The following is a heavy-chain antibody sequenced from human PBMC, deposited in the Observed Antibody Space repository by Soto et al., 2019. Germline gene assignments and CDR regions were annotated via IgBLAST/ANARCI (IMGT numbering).Heavy chain of an antibody. Sequence: GSLRLSCAASGFTFISYAMIWFRHSACKWLEWVSAISGSGGSTYYADSVKGRFTISRDNSKNTLYLQMNSLRAEDTAVYYCAKDRGGSYYFEYYYYYGMDVWGQGTTVTVSS. V-gene: IGHV3-23*01. J-gene: IGHJ6*02. D-gene: IGHD1-26*01. CDR3: AKDRGGSYYFEYYYYYGMDV. CDR1: GFTFISYA. CDR2: ISGSGGST.